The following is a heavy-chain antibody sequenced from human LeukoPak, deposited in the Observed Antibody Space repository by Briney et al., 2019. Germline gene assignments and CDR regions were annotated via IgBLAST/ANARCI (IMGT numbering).Heavy chain of an antibody. J-gene: IGHJ4*02. D-gene: IGHD3-3*01. Sequence: GGSLRLSCTASGFTFGDYALHWVRQAPGKGLEWVSGISWNSRSIGYADPVRGRFTISRDNVKSSLYLQMNSLRAEDTGVYYCARDGYEFWSGYYHGAYFDHWGQGTLVTVSS. V-gene: IGHV3-9*01. CDR2: ISWNSRSI. CDR3: ARDGYEFWSGYYHGAYFDH. CDR1: GFTFGDYA.